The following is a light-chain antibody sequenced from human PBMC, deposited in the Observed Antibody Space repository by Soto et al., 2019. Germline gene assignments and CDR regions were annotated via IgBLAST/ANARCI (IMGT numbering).Light chain of an antibody. CDR3: QQYHSNSRT. Sequence: DIQMTQSPSTLSASVGDRVTITCRASQSISTWLAWYQQKPGKAPRLLIYKASSLQSGVPPSFSGSGSGTEFTPTIRSLPADDFAAYYCQQYHSNSRTFGQGTKVEIK. CDR1: QSISTW. CDR2: KAS. J-gene: IGKJ1*01. V-gene: IGKV1-5*03.